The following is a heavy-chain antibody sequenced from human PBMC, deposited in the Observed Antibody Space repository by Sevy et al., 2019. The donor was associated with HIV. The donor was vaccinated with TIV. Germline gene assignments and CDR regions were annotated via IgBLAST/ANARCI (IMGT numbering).Heavy chain of an antibody. CDR2: ISGSGGST. D-gene: IGHD3-22*01. CDR1: GFTFSSYA. CDR3: AKDLFYFDSSGHGAFDI. Sequence: GGSLRLSCAASGFTFSSYAMGWVRQAPGKGLEWVSTISGSGGSTYYADSVKGRFPISRDNSKNTLYLQMNSLRAEDTAVYYCAKDLFYFDSSGHGAFDIWGQGTMVTVSS. J-gene: IGHJ3*02. V-gene: IGHV3-23*01.